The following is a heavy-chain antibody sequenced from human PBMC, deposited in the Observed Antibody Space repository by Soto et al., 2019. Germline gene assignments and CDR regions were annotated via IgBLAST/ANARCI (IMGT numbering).Heavy chain of an antibody. CDR2: ISYDGSNK. CDR3: AREAAYWVIYYYYGMDV. V-gene: IGHV3-30-3*01. J-gene: IGHJ6*02. CDR1: GFTFSSYA. D-gene: IGHD2-21*01. Sequence: PGGSLRLSCAASGFTFSSYAMHWVRQAPGKGLEWVAVISYDGSNKYYADSVKGRFTISRDNSKNTLYLQMNSLRAEDTAVYYCAREAAYWVIYYYYGMDVWGQGTTVTVSS.